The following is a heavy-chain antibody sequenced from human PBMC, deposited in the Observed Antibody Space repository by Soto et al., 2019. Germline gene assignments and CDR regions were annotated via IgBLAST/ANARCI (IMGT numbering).Heavy chain of an antibody. CDR3: ATAYGDYYYYYYGMDV. D-gene: IGHD4-17*01. J-gene: IGHJ6*02. Sequence: GESLKISCEGSGFSFSKYKIGWVRQMPGKGLEWMGIINPGDSDTRYSPSFQGQVTISADKSISTAYLQWSTLKASDTATYYCATAYGDYYYYYYGMDVWGQGTTVTFSS. CDR2: INPGDSDT. V-gene: IGHV5-51*01. CDR1: GFSFSKYK.